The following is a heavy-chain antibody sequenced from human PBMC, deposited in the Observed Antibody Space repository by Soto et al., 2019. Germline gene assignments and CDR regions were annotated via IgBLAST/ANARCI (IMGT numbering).Heavy chain of an antibody. J-gene: IGHJ4*02. CDR2: ISVYNGNT. CDR1: GYTFTSYG. CDR3: ASGWFGEFVYYFDY. Sequence: QVQLVQSGAEAKKPGASVKVSCKASGYTFTSYGISWVRQAPGQGLEWMGWISVYNGNTNYAQKLQGRVTMTTDTSTTTAYMELRSLRSDDTAVYYCASGWFGEFVYYFDYWGQGTLVTVSS. V-gene: IGHV1-18*01. D-gene: IGHD3-10*01.